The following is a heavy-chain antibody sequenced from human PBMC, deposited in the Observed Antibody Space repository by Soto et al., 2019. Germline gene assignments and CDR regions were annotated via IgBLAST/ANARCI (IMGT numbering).Heavy chain of an antibody. CDR2: INYSGST. CDR3: ARTRVFGSGSYRP. J-gene: IGHJ5*02. D-gene: IGHD3-10*01. V-gene: IGHV4-34*01. CDR1: GGSFSGYY. Sequence: SETLSLTCAVYGGSFSGYYWSWIRQPPGKGLEWIGEINYSGSTNYNPSLKSRVTISVDTSKNQFSLKLSSVTAADTAVYYCARTRVFGSGSYRPWGQGTLVTVSS.